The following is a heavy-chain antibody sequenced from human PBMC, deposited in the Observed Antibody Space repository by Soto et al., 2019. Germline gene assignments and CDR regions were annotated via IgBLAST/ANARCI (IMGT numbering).Heavy chain of an antibody. Sequence: SETLSLTCSVSGGSIFSSDYYWVWIRQAPGKGLEWIGSMSYSGSTLHNPSLRSRVTMSVDTPKSQFSLKLTSVTATDTALYYCTRLVVVATSGYVGFDHWGQGSLVTVSS. D-gene: IGHD2-15*01. CDR3: TRLVVVATSGYVGFDH. CDR2: MSYSGST. J-gene: IGHJ4*02. CDR1: GGSIFSSDYY. V-gene: IGHV4-39*01.